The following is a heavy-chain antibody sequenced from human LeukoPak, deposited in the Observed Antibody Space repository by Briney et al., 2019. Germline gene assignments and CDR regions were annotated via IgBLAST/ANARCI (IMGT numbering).Heavy chain of an antibody. Sequence: PGGSLRLYCAASGFTFSSYEMNWVRQAPGKGLEWVSYISSSGSTIYYADSVKGRFTISRDNAKNSLYLQMNSLRAEDTAVYYCARDSVGALYFDYWGQGTLVTVSS. CDR1: GFTFSSYE. J-gene: IGHJ4*02. CDR2: ISSSGSTI. D-gene: IGHD1-26*01. CDR3: ARDSVGALYFDY. V-gene: IGHV3-48*03.